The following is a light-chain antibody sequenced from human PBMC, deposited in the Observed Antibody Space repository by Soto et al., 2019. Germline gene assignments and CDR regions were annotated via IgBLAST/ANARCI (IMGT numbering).Light chain of an antibody. CDR1: SSNIGTNY. V-gene: IGLV1-47*01. CDR3: AAWDDSLSGSYV. Sequence: QSALAQPPSASGTPGQRVTISCSGSSSNIGTNYVDWYQQLPGTAPKLLIYRNDQRPSGVPDRISGSKSGTSASLDISGLRFEDEAEYYCAAWDDSLSGSYVFGTGTRSPS. J-gene: IGLJ1*01. CDR2: RND.